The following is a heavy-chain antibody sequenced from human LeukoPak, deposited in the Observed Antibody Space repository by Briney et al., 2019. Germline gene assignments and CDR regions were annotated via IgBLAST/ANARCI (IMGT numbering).Heavy chain of an antibody. CDR2: ISSSGSTI. CDR1: GFTFSSYE. D-gene: IGHD1-26*01. J-gene: IGHJ4*02. Sequence: PGGSLRLSCAASGFTFSSYEMNWVRQAPGKGLEWVSYISSSGSTIYYADSVKGRFTISRDNAKNSLYLQMNSLRAEDTALYYCARVRPGSYSDYWGQGTLVTVSS. CDR3: ARVRPGSYSDY. V-gene: IGHV3-48*03.